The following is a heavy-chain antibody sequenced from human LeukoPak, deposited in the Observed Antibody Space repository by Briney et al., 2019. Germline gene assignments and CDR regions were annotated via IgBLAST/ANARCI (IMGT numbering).Heavy chain of an antibody. D-gene: IGHD3-16*02. CDR3: ARDQYDYVWGSYRPYFDY. V-gene: IGHV1-18*01. J-gene: IGHJ4*02. Sequence: ASVKVSCKASGYTLPSYDISWVRQAPGQALEGMGAISPYNGNTNYAQKLQGRVTMTTDTSTSTAYMELRSLRSDDTAVYYCARDQYDYVWGSYRPYFDYWGQGTLVSVSS. CDR1: GYTLPSYD. CDR2: ISPYNGNT.